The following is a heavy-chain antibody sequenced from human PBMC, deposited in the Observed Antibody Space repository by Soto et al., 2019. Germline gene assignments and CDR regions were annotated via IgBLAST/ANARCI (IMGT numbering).Heavy chain of an antibody. J-gene: IGHJ3*02. CDR1: GGSISSGDYY. Sequence: PSETLSLTCTVSGGSISSGDYYWSWIRQPPGKGLEWIGYIYYSGSTYYNPSLKSRVTISFDASKNQISLQVRSATAADAAVYYCARRSGSAFDIWGHGTMVTVS. V-gene: IGHV4-61*08. CDR2: IYYSGST. CDR3: ARRSGSAFDI.